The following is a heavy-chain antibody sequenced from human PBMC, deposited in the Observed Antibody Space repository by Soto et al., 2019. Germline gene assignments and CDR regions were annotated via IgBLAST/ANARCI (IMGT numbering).Heavy chain of an antibody. CDR1: GFTVSSYA. CDR2: ISYDGSNK. Sequence: GGSLRLSCAASGFTVSSYAMHWVRQAPGKGLEWVAVISYDGSNKYYADSVKGRFTISRDNSKNTLYLQMNSLRAEDTAVYYCARDSLPRGYSYGYRGWFDPWGQGTLVTVSS. J-gene: IGHJ5*02. D-gene: IGHD5-18*01. V-gene: IGHV3-30-3*01. CDR3: ARDSLPRGYSYGYRGWFDP.